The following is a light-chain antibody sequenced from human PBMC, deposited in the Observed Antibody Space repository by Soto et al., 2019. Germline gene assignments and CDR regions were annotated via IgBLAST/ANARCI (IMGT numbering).Light chain of an antibody. CDR2: DAS. V-gene: IGKV3-20*01. Sequence: DIVMTQSPLSLPVTPGEPASISCRSSQSVTTYLAWYQQKPGQAPRLLMYDASTRATGIPDRFSGSGSGTDFTLIISRLEPEDFAVYYCQQYGDSLLTFGQGTKVDI. J-gene: IGKJ1*01. CDR3: QQYGDSLLT. CDR1: QSVTTY.